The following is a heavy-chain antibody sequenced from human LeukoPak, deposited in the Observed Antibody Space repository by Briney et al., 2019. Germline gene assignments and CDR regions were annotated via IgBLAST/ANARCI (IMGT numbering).Heavy chain of an antibody. CDR2: ISGSGGST. J-gene: IGHJ3*02. D-gene: IGHD3-22*01. CDR1: GFTFSSYA. Sequence: GGSLRLSCAASGFTFSSYAMSWVRQAPGKGLEWVSSISGSGGSTYYADSVKGRFTISRDNSKNTLYVQMNSLRAEDTAVYYCAKVNAPTYYYDSSGYLTNDAFDIWGQGTMVTVSS. V-gene: IGHV3-23*01. CDR3: AKVNAPTYYYDSSGYLTNDAFDI.